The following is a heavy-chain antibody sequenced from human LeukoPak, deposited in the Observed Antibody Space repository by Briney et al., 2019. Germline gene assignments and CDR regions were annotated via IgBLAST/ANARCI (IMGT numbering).Heavy chain of an antibody. J-gene: IGHJ4*02. Sequence: SETLSLTCTVSGGSISNAAYYWSWIRQHPGKGLEWIGYIYYSGDTYYNPSLKSRVTISVDTSKNQFSLEVSSVTAADTAVYYCASRSGGTIDYWGQGTLVTVSS. CDR3: ASRSGGTIDY. CDR2: IYYSGDT. V-gene: IGHV4-31*03. CDR1: GGSISNAAYY. D-gene: IGHD1-14*01.